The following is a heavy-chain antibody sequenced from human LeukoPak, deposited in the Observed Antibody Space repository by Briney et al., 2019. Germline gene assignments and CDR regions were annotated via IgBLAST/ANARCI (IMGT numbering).Heavy chain of an antibody. Sequence: ASVKVSCKASGYTFTSYGISWVRQAPGQGLEWMGWISAYNGNTNYAQKLQGRVTMTTDTSTSTAYMELRSLRSDDTAVYYCARIRLWFGEFQGVDYWGQGTLVTVSS. V-gene: IGHV1-18*01. CDR2: ISAYNGNT. J-gene: IGHJ4*02. D-gene: IGHD3-10*01. CDR1: GYTFTSYG. CDR3: ARIRLWFGEFQGVDY.